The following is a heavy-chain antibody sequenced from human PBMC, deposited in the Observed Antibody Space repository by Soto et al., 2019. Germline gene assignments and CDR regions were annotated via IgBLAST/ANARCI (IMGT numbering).Heavy chain of an antibody. CDR2: IYPFDSDT. V-gene: IGHV5-51*01. CDR1: GYSFTNYW. J-gene: IGHJ6*04. CDR3: ARRQHHTSYGMEV. Sequence: PVESLKISCKGSGYSFTNYWIAWVRQIPWKGLEWMGIIYPFDSDTRYSPSFQGQVTISADKSISTAYLQWSSLKASDTALYYCARRQHHTSYGMEVWGKETSVIVSS.